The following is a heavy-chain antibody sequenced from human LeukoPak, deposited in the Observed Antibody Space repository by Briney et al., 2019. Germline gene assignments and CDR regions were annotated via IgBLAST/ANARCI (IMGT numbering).Heavy chain of an antibody. V-gene: IGHV2-5*02. Sequence: SGPTLVKPTETLMLTCTFSGFSLTTRGVGVGWIRQAPGKALEWLALISRDDDRRYSPSLKSRLTITKDTSKNQVALTLANLDPVDTATYYCAHTGSAHGDDWFDPWGQGTLVTVSS. J-gene: IGHJ5*02. CDR3: AHTGSAHGDDWFDP. CDR1: GFSLTTRGVG. D-gene: IGHD7-27*01. CDR2: ISRDDDR.